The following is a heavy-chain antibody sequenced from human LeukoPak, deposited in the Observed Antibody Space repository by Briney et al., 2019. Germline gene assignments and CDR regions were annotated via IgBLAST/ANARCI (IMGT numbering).Heavy chain of an antibody. J-gene: IGHJ4*02. CDR2: IYSGGVT. CDR1: GFTVSSNY. CDR3: AKDDQVPAAVFDY. V-gene: IGHV3-53*01. Sequence: GGSLRLSCAASGFTVSSNYMSWVRQAPGKGLEWVSLIYSGGVTYYADSVKGRFTISRDNSKNTLYLQMNSLRAEDTAVYYCAKDDQVPAAVFDYWGQGTLVTVSS. D-gene: IGHD2-2*01.